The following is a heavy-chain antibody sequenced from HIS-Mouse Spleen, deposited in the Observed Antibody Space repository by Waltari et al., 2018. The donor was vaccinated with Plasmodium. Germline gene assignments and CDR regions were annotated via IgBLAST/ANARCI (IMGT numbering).Heavy chain of an antibody. Sequence: EVQLVESGGGLVQPGGSLRLSCAASGFTFSSYSMNWVRQAPGKGVEWVSYIMSSSSTIYYADSVKGRFTISRDNAKNSLYLQMNSLRAEDTAVYYCARVNSGSYYWFDPWGQGTLVTVSS. D-gene: IGHD1-26*01. J-gene: IGHJ5*02. V-gene: IGHV3-48*01. CDR3: ARVNSGSYYWFDP. CDR1: GFTFSSYS. CDR2: IMSSSSTI.